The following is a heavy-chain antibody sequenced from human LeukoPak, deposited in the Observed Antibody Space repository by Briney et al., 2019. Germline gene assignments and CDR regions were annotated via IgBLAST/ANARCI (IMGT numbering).Heavy chain of an antibody. D-gene: IGHD6-19*01. J-gene: IGHJ4*02. CDR3: ATGRAYSSVDY. CDR2: IYYTGST. CDR1: GGSISSYY. V-gene: IGHV4-59*01. Sequence: RSETLSLTCTVSGGSISSYYWSWIRQPPGKGLEWIGWIYYTGSTNYNPSLKSRVTISVDTSKNQFSLKLSSVTAADTAVYYCATGRAYSSVDYWGQGTLVTVSS.